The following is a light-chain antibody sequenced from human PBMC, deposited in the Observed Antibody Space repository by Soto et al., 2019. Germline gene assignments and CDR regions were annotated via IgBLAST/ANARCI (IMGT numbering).Light chain of an antibody. CDR2: GAS. CDR1: HSIRSN. CDR3: QQYNNWPIT. Sequence: EIVMTQSPDTLSVSPGELFTLSCRVSHSIRSNLAWYQQRPGQAPRLLMYGASTRADGIPARFTGSGSGTEFTLTISSLQSEDFAVYYCQQYNNWPITFGQGTRLEIK. V-gene: IGKV3-15*01. J-gene: IGKJ5*01.